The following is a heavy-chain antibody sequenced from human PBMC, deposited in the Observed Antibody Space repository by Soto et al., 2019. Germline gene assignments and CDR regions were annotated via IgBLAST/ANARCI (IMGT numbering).Heavy chain of an antibody. V-gene: IGHV4-39*01. D-gene: IGHD5-12*01. CDR1: GGCISSSSYY. CDR2: IYYSGST. J-gene: IGHJ4*02. Sequence: QLQLQESGPGLVKPSETLSLTCTVSGGCISSSSYYWGWIRQPPGKGLEWIGSIYYSGSTYYNPSLYSRVTISLDTSKNQFSLKLSSLTAAEMTVYYCARPSGYIVATTPFDYWGQGTLVTLSS. CDR3: ARPSGYIVATTPFDY.